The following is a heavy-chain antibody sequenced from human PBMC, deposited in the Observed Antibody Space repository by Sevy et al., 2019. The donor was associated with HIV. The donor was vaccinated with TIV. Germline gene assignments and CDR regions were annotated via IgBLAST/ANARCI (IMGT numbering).Heavy chain of an antibody. CDR3: ARDAAPYSSSWGWDYYFYGMDV. CDR2: IRQDGSEK. CDR1: GFTFSTYW. V-gene: IGHV3-7*01. J-gene: IGHJ6*02. Sequence: GGSLRLSCAASGFTFSTYWMTWVRQAPGKGLEWVANIRQDGSEKYYLDSVKGRFTISRDNAENSLFLHMNTLRVEDTAVYYCARDAAPYSSSWGWDYYFYGMDVWGQGTTVTVSS. D-gene: IGHD6-13*01.